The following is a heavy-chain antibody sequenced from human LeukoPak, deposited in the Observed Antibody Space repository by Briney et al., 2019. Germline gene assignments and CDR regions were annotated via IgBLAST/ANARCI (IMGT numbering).Heavy chain of an antibody. J-gene: IGHJ4*02. CDR1: GGSLSSSSYY. CDR3: ARQLGYCSSTSCYADKVDY. D-gene: IGHD2-2*01. Sequence: SETLSLTCTVSGGSLSSSSYYWGWIRQPPGKGLEWIGSIYYSGSTYYNPSLKSRVTISVDTSKNQFSLKLSSVTAADTAVYYCARQLGYCSSTSCYADKVDYWGQGTLVTVSS. CDR2: IYYSGST. V-gene: IGHV4-39*01.